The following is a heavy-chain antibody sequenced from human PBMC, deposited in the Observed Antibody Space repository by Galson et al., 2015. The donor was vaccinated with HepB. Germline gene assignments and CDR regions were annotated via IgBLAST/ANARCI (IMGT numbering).Heavy chain of an antibody. CDR2: IIPIFGTA. J-gene: IGHJ4*02. CDR3: VAGDYARRTFGY. V-gene: IGHV1-69*13. D-gene: IGHD4-17*01. Sequence: SVKVSCKASGGTFSSYAISWVRQAPGQGLEWMGGIIPIFGTANYAQKFQGRVTITADESTSTAYMELSSLRSEDTAVYYCVAGDYARRTFGYWGQGTLVTVSS. CDR1: GGTFSSYA.